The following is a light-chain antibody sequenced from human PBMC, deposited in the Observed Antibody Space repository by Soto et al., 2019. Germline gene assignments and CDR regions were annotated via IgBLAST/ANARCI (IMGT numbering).Light chain of an antibody. CDR3: QQYLRSPLT. CDR2: GAS. V-gene: IGKV3-20*01. J-gene: IGKJ4*01. Sequence: EIVLTQSPGTLSLSPGERATLSCRASQSVTTYLAWYQQKPGQAPRLLIQGASSRATGIPDRFSGSGSGTDFTLTISRLEPEDFAVYYCQQYLRSPLTLGGGTKVDSK. CDR1: QSVTTY.